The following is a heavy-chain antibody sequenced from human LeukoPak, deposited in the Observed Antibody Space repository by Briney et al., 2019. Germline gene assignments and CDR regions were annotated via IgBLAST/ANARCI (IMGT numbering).Heavy chain of an antibody. CDR1: GFTFSSYI. J-gene: IGHJ4*02. Sequence: GGSLRLSCAASGFTFSSYIMSWVRQAPGKGLEWVSLIGGSGDSTYYADSVKGRFTISRDNSKNTLYLQMNSLRADDTAVYYCAKEGPGGGGYFDDWGQGTLVTVSS. CDR3: AKEGPGGGGYFDD. D-gene: IGHD3-16*01. CDR2: IGGSGDST. V-gene: IGHV3-23*01.